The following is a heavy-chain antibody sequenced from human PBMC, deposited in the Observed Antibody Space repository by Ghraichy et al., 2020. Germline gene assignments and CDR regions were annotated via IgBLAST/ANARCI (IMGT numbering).Heavy chain of an antibody. V-gene: IGHV1-58*01. Sequence: SVKVSCKASGFTFTSSAVQWVRQARGQRLEWIGWIVVGSGNTNYAQKFQERVTITRDMSTSTAYMELSSLRSEDTAVYYCAADHIGSDYYYYGMDVWGQGTTVTVSS. D-gene: IGHD5-12*01. CDR1: GFTFTSSA. CDR3: AADHIGSDYYYYGMDV. J-gene: IGHJ6*02. CDR2: IVVGSGNT.